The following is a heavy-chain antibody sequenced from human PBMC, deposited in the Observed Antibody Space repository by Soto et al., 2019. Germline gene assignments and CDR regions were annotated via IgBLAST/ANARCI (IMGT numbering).Heavy chain of an antibody. CDR1: GFTVSTNY. J-gene: IGHJ6*02. CDR3: ATTGMGLTLYYYYHGMDV. CDR2: MFYGGST. D-gene: IGHD1-26*01. Sequence: EVQLVESGGGLVQPGGSLRLSCAASGFTVSTNYMTWVRQAPGKGLEWVSVMFYGGSTYYAASVKGTFTITRDDAKNTLDLHMHSLRAADTAVYYCATTGMGLTLYYYYHGMDVWGQGTTVTVSS. V-gene: IGHV3-66*01.